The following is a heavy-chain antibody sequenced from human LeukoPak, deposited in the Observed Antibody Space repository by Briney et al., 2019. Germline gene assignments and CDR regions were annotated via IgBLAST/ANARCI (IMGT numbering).Heavy chain of an antibody. Sequence: SETLSLTCTVSGGSISSYYWSWIRQPPGKGLGWIGYIYYSGSTNYNPSLKSRVTISVDTSKNQFSLKLSSVTAADTAVYYCARHEGAVMGNYYYGMDVWGQGTTVTVSS. CDR1: GGSISSYY. D-gene: IGHD2-21*01. CDR2: IYYSGST. J-gene: IGHJ6*02. CDR3: ARHEGAVMGNYYYGMDV. V-gene: IGHV4-59*08.